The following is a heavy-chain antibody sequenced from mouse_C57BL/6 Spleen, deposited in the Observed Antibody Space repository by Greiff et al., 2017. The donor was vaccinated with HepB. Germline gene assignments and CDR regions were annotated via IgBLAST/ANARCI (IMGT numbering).Heavy chain of an antibody. V-gene: IGHV3-6*01. CDR1: GYSITSGYY. J-gene: IGHJ4*01. Sequence: EVQRVESGPGLVKPSQSLSLTCSVTGYSITSGYYWNWIRQFPGNKLEWMGYISYDGSNNYNPSLKNRISITRDTSKNQFFLKLNSVTTEDTATYYCAHEDAMDYWGQGTSVTVSS. CDR3: AHEDAMDY. CDR2: ISYDGSN.